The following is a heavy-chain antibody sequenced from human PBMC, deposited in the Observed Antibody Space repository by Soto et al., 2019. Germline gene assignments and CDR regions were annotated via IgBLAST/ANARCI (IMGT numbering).Heavy chain of an antibody. V-gene: IGHV3-30-3*01. CDR2: ISYDGSNK. CDR1: GFTFSSYA. J-gene: IGHJ1*01. Sequence: XGSLRLACAAAGFTFSSYAMHWVRQAPGRGLEWVAVISYDGSNKYYADSVKGRFTISRDNSKNTLYLQMNSLRAEDTAVYYCARDVLGRYSTYLPPDSWGQGPLVTVSS. CDR3: ARDVLGRYSTYLPPDS. D-gene: IGHD6-13*01.